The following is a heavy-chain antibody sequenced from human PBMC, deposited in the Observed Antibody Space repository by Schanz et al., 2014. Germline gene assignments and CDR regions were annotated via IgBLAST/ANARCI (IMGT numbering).Heavy chain of an antibody. V-gene: IGHV3-23*04. J-gene: IGHJ3*02. CDR3: AKVGPYSGSLGAFDI. CDR1: GFTFSSYA. Sequence: EVQLVESGGDLVKPGGSLRLSCAASGFTFSSYAMSWVRQAPGKGLEWVSAITDSGGSTYYADSVKGRFTISRDNSKNTLYLQMNSLRAEDSAVYYCAKVGPYSGSLGAFDIWGQGTMVTVSS. CDR2: ITDSGGST. D-gene: IGHD1-26*01.